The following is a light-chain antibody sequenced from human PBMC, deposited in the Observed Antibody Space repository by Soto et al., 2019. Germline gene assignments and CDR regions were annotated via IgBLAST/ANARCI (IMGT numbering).Light chain of an antibody. CDR3: QTWGTGPLV. J-gene: IGLJ2*01. CDR1: SGHSSYA. Sequence: QLVLTQSPSASASLGASVKLTCTLSSGHSSYAIAWHQQQPEKGPRYLMKLNSDGSHSKGDWIPDRFSGSSSGAERYLTISSRQSEDEADYYCQTWGTGPLVFGGGTKVTVL. V-gene: IGLV4-69*01. CDR2: LNSDGSH.